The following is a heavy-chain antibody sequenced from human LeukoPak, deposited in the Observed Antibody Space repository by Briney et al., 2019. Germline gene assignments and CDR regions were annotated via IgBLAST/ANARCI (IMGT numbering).Heavy chain of an antibody. Sequence: SETLSLTCTVSGGSISSHYWSWIRQPPGKGLEWIGYIYYSGSTNYNPSLKSRVTISVDTSKNQFSLKLSSVTAADTAVYYCAREFNRNYASAFDIWGQGTMVTVSS. V-gene: IGHV4-59*11. J-gene: IGHJ3*02. D-gene: IGHD1-7*01. CDR3: AREFNRNYASAFDI. CDR1: GGSISSHY. CDR2: IYYSGST.